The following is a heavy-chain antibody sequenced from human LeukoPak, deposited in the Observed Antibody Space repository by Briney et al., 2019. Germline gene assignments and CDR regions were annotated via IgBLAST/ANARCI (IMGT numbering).Heavy chain of an antibody. Sequence: ASVKVSCKVSGYTLTELAMHWVRQSPGKGLDWMGGFDPESGETVYAKQFQGRVSMTEDTSTETAYLELNSLTSEDTAVYYCAVIAPLFDYWGQGPLVTVSS. J-gene: IGHJ4*02. CDR1: GYTLTELA. V-gene: IGHV1-24*01. CDR3: AVIAPLFDY. D-gene: IGHD6-13*01. CDR2: FDPESGET.